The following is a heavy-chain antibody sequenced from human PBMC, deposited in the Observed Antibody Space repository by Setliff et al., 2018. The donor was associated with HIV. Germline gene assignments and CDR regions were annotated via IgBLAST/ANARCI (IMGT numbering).Heavy chain of an antibody. CDR2: SYSYSGST. CDR1: GDSITSSTYY. V-gene: IGHV4-39*07. J-gene: IGHJ4*02. CDR3: ARGPPFAY. Sequence: SQTLSLTCSVSGDSITSSTYYWGWLRQSPGKGLEWIGSSYSYSGSTYYNPSLKSRVTIPVDTSKNQFSLKRTSVTADDTAIYYCARGPPFAYWGQGLLVTVSS.